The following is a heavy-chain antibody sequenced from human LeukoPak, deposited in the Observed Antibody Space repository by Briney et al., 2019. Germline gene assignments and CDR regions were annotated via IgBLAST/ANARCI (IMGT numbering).Heavy chain of an antibody. V-gene: IGHV3-73*01. CDR3: ARPSSGFHF. Sequence: PGGSLKLSCAASGFIFSDCAMHWVRQASGKGLEWVGRIRTKVDSYATTYAASVKGRFTVSRDDSKNTAYLEMNSLKSEDTAVYYCARPSSGFHFWGQGTLVTVSS. J-gene: IGHJ4*02. CDR1: GFIFSDCA. CDR2: IRTKVDSYAT. D-gene: IGHD3-22*01.